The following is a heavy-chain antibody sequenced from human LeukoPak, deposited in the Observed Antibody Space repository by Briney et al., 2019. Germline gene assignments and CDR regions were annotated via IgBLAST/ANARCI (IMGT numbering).Heavy chain of an antibody. CDR3: VRAQTYAGDY. Sequence: GGSLRLSCVASGFTFSTFWMAWVHQAPGKGPEWVANINQNGGEQKYVDSVKGRFIISRDNAKNTLYLQMNSLRVEDMAVYYCVRAQTYAGDYWGQGTLVTVSS. CDR1: GFTFSTFW. D-gene: IGHD2-2*01. CDR2: INQNGGEQ. V-gene: IGHV3-7*03. J-gene: IGHJ4*02.